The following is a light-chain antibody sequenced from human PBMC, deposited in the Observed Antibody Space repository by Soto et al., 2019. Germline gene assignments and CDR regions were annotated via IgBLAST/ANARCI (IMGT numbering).Light chain of an antibody. CDR3: QQYSTSPAT. V-gene: IGKV3-20*01. CDR1: QSVRSSH. CDR2: GAS. J-gene: IGKJ1*01. Sequence: EIVLTQSPGTLSLSPGERATLSRRASQSVRSSHLAWYQQKPGQAPRLLIYGASSRATGIPDRFSGSGSGTDFTLTISRLEPEDFAVYSCQQYSTSPATFGQGTKVDIK.